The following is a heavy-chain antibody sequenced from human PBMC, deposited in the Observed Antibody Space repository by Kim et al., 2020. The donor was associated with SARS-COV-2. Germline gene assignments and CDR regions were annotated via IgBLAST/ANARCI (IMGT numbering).Heavy chain of an antibody. V-gene: IGHV4-34*01. Sequence: YHPSLKIRVTKSVDTSKNQFSLKLSSVTAADTAVYYCARGSRVYNGWFDPWGQGTLVTVSS. CDR3: ARGSRVYNGWFDP. J-gene: IGHJ5*02. D-gene: IGHD3-10*01.